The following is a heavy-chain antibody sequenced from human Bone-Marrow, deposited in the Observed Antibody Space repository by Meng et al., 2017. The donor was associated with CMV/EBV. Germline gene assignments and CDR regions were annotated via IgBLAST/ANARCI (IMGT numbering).Heavy chain of an antibody. J-gene: IGHJ5*02. CDR3: TRDRGIAAVNWFDP. CDR1: GGSINSDGYY. CDR2: IYYSGST. Sequence: LRLSCTAFGGSINSDGYYWSWIRQHPGKDLEWIGYIYYSGSTSYNPSLKSRVTISIDASKNQFSLKLSSVTAADTAVYYCTRDRGIAAVNWFDPWGQGILVTVSS. D-gene: IGHD6-13*01. V-gene: IGHV4-31*03.